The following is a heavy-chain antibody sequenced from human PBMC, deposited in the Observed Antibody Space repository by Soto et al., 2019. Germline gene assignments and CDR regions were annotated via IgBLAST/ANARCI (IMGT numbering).Heavy chain of an antibody. V-gene: IGHV3-30-3*01. CDR2: ISYDGSNK. CDR1: GFTFSSYA. CDR3: ARDKSAAFDY. J-gene: IGHJ4*02. Sequence: GGSLRLSCAASGFTFSSYAMHWVRQAPGKGLEWVAVISYDGSNKYYADSVKGRFTISRDNSKNTLYLQMNSLRAEDTAVYYCARDKSAAFDYWGQGTLVTVSS. D-gene: IGHD6-13*01.